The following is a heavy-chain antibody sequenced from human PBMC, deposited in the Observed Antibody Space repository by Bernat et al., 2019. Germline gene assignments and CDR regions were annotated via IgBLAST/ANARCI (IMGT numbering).Heavy chain of an antibody. CDR3: ARHVYSSSYGSRYSNGWFDY. CDR1: GGSISSSSYY. J-gene: IGHJ5*01. V-gene: IGHV4-39*01. CDR2: IYYSGST. D-gene: IGHD6-19*01. Sequence: QLQLQESGPGLVKPSETLSLTCTVSGGSISSSSYYWGWIRQPPGKGLEWIGSIYYSGSTYYNPSLKSRVTISVDTSKNQFSLKLSSVTAADTAVYYCARHVYSSSYGSRYSNGWFDYWGQGTLVTVSS.